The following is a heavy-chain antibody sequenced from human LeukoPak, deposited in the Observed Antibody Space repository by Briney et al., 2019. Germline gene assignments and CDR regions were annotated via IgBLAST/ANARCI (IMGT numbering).Heavy chain of an antibody. J-gene: IGHJ5*02. CDR3: ARDDRGYSYGLYH. Sequence: GGSLRLSCAASGFTFSSYGMHWVRQAPGKGLEWVAVIWYDGSNKYYADSVKGRFTISRDNSKNTLYLQMNSLRAEDTAVYYCARDDRGYSYGLYHWGQGTLVTVSS. V-gene: IGHV3-33*01. CDR1: GFTFSSYG. D-gene: IGHD5-18*01. CDR2: IWYDGSNK.